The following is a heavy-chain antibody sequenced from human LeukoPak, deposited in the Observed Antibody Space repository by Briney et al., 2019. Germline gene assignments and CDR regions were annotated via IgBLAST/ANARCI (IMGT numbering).Heavy chain of an antibody. Sequence: ASVKVSCKASGYTFTSYYMHWVRQAPGQGLEWMGIINPSGGSTSYAQKFQGRVTTTRDTSTSTVYMELSSLRSEDTAVYYCARAPSYGDYVNYFDYWGQGTLVTVSS. V-gene: IGHV1-46*01. CDR1: GYTFTSYY. CDR3: ARAPSYGDYVNYFDY. J-gene: IGHJ4*02. D-gene: IGHD4-17*01. CDR2: INPSGGST.